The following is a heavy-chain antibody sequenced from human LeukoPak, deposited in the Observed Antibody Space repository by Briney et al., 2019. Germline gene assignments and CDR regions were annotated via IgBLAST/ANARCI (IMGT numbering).Heavy chain of an antibody. J-gene: IGHJ4*02. D-gene: IGHD3-16*02. CDR2: ISAYNGNT. V-gene: IGHV1-18*01. Sequence: ASVKVSCKASGYTFTSYGISWVRQAPGQGLEWMGWISAYNGNTNYAQKFQGRVTITTDESTSTAYMELSSLRSEDTAVYYCARDGGGYDYVWGSYRYMDYWGQGTLVTVSS. CDR3: ARDGGGYDYVWGSYRYMDY. CDR1: GYTFTSYG.